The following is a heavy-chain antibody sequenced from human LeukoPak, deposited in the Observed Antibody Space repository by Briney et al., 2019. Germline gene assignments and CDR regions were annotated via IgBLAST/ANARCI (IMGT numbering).Heavy chain of an antibody. CDR3: AREGFCSGGSCYSGNAFDI. J-gene: IGHJ3*02. Sequence: GGSLRLSCTVSGFTVSSNSMSWVRQAPGKGLEWVSFIYSDNTHYSDSVKGRFTISRDNSKNTLYLQMNSLRAEDTAVYYCAREGFCSGGSCYSGNAFDIWGQGTMVTVSS. D-gene: IGHD2-15*01. CDR1: GFTVSSNS. V-gene: IGHV3-53*01. CDR2: IYSDNT.